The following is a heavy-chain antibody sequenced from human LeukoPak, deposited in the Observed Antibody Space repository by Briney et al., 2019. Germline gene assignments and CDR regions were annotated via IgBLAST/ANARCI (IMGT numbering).Heavy chain of an antibody. CDR1: GGSVSSGSYY. D-gene: IGHD4-17*01. Sequence: PSETLSLTCRVSGGSVSSGSYYWNWIRQPPGKGLEWIGYMFYSGSTNYNPSLKSRVTISVDTSKNQISLKLSSVTAADTAVYYCARGRYGDYPPFDYWGQGTLVTVSS. CDR3: ARGRYGDYPPFDY. CDR2: MFYSGST. V-gene: IGHV4-61*01. J-gene: IGHJ4*02.